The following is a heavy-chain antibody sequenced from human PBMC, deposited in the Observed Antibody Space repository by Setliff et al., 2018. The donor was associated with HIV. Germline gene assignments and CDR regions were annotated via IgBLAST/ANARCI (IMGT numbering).Heavy chain of an antibody. CDR3: ARGRRDPQVRRKEVGYFDY. V-gene: IGHV4-34*01. Sequence: PSETLSLTCAVYGGSFSGYYWSWIRQPPGKGLEWIGEINHSGSTNYNPSLKSRVTISVDTSKNQFSLKLSSVTAADTAVYYCARGRRDPQVRRKEVGYFDYWGQGTLVTSPQ. J-gene: IGHJ4*02. D-gene: IGHD2-2*01. CDR1: GGSFSGYY. CDR2: INHSGST.